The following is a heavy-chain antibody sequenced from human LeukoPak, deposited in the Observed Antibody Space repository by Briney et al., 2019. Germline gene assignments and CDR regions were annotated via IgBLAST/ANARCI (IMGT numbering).Heavy chain of an antibody. CDR1: GGSISGHY. V-gene: IGHV4-59*11. CDR2: IFSTVAT. CDR3: ARFSTRFDSGCSDASCYVHY. J-gene: IGHJ4*02. D-gene: IGHD2-2*01. Sequence: SETLSLTCTVSGGSISGHYWTWIRLPPGKGLELIGHIFSTVATHYNPSLRSRVPMSRDTAKNQFSLRLSSVNVADTAVYYCARFSTRFDSGCSDASCYVHYRGQGTQVTVSS.